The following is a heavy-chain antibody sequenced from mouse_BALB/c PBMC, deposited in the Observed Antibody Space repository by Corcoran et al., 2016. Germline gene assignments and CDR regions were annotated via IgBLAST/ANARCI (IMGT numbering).Heavy chain of an antibody. CDR1: GYSITSGYY. J-gene: IGHJ3*01. D-gene: IGHD1-1*02. Sequence: DVQLQESGPGLVKPSQSLSLTCSVTGYSITSGYYWNWIRQFPGNKLEWMGYISYDGSNNYHPSLKNLISITRDTSKNQCFLKLSSGTTEDTATYYCARAIYGPFAYWGQGTLVTVSA. V-gene: IGHV3-6*02. CDR2: ISYDGSN. CDR3: ARAIYGPFAY.